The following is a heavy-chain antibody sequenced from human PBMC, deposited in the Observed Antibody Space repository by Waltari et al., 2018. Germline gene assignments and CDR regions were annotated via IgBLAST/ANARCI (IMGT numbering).Heavy chain of an antibody. CDR1: GYTFTNFA. J-gene: IGHJ4*02. CDR2: ISTATGNP. V-gene: IGHV7-4-1*02. Sequence: QVQLVQSESELKKPGASVKIACKASGYTFTNFAIDWLRQAPGQGLEWMGWISTATGNPTEARDFTGRFDFSLDTSVSTAYLQISSLKTEDTAVYFCARDRVVGATDWGYWGQGTLVTVSS. D-gene: IGHD1-26*01. CDR3: ARDRVVGATDWGY.